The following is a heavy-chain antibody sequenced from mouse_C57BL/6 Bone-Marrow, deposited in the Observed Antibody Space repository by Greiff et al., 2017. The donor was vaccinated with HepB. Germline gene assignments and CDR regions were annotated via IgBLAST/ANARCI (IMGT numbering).Heavy chain of an antibody. V-gene: IGHV1-26*01. CDR2: INPNNGGT. CDR1: GYTFTDYY. J-gene: IGHJ1*03. CDR3: ARYHYGSSYWYFDV. D-gene: IGHD1-1*01. Sequence: QLQQSGPELVKPGASVKISCKASGYTFTDYYMNWVKQSHGKSLEWIGDINPNNGGTSYNQKFKGKATLTVDKSSSTAYMELRSLTSEDSAVYYCARYHYGSSYWYFDVWGTGTTVTVSS.